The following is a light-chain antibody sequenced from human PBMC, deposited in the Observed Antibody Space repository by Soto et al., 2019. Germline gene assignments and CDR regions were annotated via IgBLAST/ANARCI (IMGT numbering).Light chain of an antibody. CDR1: QSVSSSY. CDR3: QQYCSSPT. V-gene: IGKV3-20*01. Sequence: EIVLTQSPGTLSLSPGERATLSCRASQSVSSSYLAWYQQKPGQAPRLLIYGASSRATGIPDRFSGSGSGTDFTLTISRLEREDYAVYYCQQYCSSPTFGGGTKVEIK. CDR2: GAS. J-gene: IGKJ4*01.